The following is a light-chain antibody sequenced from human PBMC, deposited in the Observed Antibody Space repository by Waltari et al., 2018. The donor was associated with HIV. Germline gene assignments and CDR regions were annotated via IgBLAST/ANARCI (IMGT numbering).Light chain of an antibody. J-gene: IGLJ3*02. Sequence: QSVLTQPPSASGIPGPRVTIARSGSSSTIGSNYVYWYQQLPGTAPKLLSYRNNQRPSGGPDRFSGSKSGTSASLAISGLRSEDEADYYCAAWDDSLSGKVFGGGTKLTVL. CDR3: AAWDDSLSGKV. CDR2: RNN. V-gene: IGLV1-47*01. CDR1: SSTIGSNY.